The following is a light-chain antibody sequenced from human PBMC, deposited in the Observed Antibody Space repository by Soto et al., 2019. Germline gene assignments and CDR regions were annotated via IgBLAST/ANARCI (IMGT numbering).Light chain of an antibody. CDR3: QQYNNWSGT. CDR1: QSVSSN. V-gene: IGKV3-15*01. J-gene: IGKJ1*01. Sequence: EIVMTQSPATLSVSPGERATLSCRASQSVSSNLAWYQQKPGQAPRLLIYGASTRATGIPARFSGSGSGTECTLTISSLQSEDFAVYYCQQYNNWSGTFGQGTKVEIK. CDR2: GAS.